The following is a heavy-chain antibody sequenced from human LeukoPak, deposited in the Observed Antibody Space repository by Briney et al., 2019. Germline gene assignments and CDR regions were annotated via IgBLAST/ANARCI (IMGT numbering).Heavy chain of an antibody. V-gene: IGHV3-23*01. J-gene: IGHJ4*02. CDR2: ISGSGGST. CDR1: GFTFSSYG. D-gene: IGHD2-2*01. CDR3: AKESCSSTSCYDY. Sequence: GGSLRLSCAASGFTFSSYGMSWVRQAPGKGLEWVSAISGSGGSTYYADSVKGRFTISRDKSKNTLYLQMNGLRAEDTAVYYCAKESCSSTSCYDYWGQGTLVTVSS.